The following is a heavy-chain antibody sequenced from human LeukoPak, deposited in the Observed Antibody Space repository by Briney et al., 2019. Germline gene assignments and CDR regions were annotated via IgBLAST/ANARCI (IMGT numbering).Heavy chain of an antibody. CDR2: ISDSGGST. D-gene: IGHD3-22*01. CDR3: AKRGVVIRVILVGFHKAAYYFDS. J-gene: IGHJ4*02. Sequence: PGGSLRLSCAVSGITLSNYGMGWVRQAPGKGLEWVAGISDSGGSTSYADSVKGRFTISRDNPKNTLYLQMNRLRAEDTAVYFCAKRGVVIRVILVGFHKAAYYFDSWGQGALVTVSS. CDR1: GITLSNYG. V-gene: IGHV3-23*01.